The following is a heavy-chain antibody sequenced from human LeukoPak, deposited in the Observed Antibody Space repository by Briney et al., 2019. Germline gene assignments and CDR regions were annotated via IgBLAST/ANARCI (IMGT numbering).Heavy chain of an antibody. D-gene: IGHD1-1*01. J-gene: IGHJ4*02. CDR3: ARGFSGPTGTLGVFDY. CDR2: IIPIFGTA. Sequence: GASVKVSCKASGGTFSSYAISWVRQAPGQGLEWMGGIIPIFGTANYAQKFQGRVTITADESTTTAYMELSSLTSEDTAVYFCARGFSGPTGTLGVFDYWGQGTLVTVSS. V-gene: IGHV1-69*13. CDR1: GGTFSSYA.